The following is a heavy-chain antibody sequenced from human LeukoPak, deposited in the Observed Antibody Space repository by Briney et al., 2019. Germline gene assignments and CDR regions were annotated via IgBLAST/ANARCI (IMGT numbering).Heavy chain of an antibody. D-gene: IGHD3-9*01. CDR2: ISSSGSTI. CDR3: VTNFDPDVD. J-gene: IGHJ4*02. V-gene: IGHV3-48*03. Sequence: GGSLRLSCAASGFTFSSYEMNWVRKAPGKGLEWVSSISSSGSTIYYADSVKGRFTISRDNAKNSLYLQMNSLRAEDTAVYYCVTNFDPDVDWGQGTLVTVSS. CDR1: GFTFSSYE.